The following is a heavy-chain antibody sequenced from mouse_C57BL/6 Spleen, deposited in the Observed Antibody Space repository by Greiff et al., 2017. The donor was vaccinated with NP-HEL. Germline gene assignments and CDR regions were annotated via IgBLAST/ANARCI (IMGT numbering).Heavy chain of an antibody. CDR1: GYTFTDYY. CDR3: DYYGSSYYWYFDV. V-gene: IGHV1-77*01. CDR2: IGPGSGST. Sequence: VQLQESGAELVKPGASVKISCKASGYTFTDYYINWVKQRPGQGLEWIGKIGPGSGSTYYNEKFKGKATLTADKSSSTAYMQLSSLTSEDSAVYFCDYYGSSYYWYFDVWGTGTTVTVSS. J-gene: IGHJ1*03. D-gene: IGHD1-1*01.